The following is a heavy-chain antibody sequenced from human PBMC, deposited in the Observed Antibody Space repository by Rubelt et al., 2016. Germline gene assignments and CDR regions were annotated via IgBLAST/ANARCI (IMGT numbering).Heavy chain of an antibody. Sequence: EVQLVESGGGLIQPGGSLRLSCVASGFTVNSSYMTWVRQAPGKGLEWVSVFYAGGSTYYADSVQGRFTISRDNAKNSLYLQMNSLRAEDTAVYYCARSLGGSDYWGQGTLVTVSS. CDR1: GFTVNSSY. CDR3: ARSLGGSDY. D-gene: IGHD1-26*01. V-gene: IGHV3-53*01. CDR2: FYAGGST. J-gene: IGHJ4*02.